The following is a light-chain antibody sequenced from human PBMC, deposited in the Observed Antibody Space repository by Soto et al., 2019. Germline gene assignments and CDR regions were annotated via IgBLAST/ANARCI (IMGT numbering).Light chain of an antibody. CDR3: QSYDISLSGYM. V-gene: IGLV2-14*01. CDR2: EVT. Sequence: QSALTQPASVSGSPGQSITISCTGTSSDIGAYNYVSWYQQRPGKAPKLIIYEVTHRPSGVSNRFSASKSGNTASLTISGLQAEDEADYYCQSYDISLSGYMFGGGTKLTVL. J-gene: IGLJ3*02. CDR1: SSDIGAYNY.